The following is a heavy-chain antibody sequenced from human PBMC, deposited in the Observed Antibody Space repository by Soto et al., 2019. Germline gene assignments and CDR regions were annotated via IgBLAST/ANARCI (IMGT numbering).Heavy chain of an antibody. CDR2: ISYDGSNK. V-gene: IGHV3-30-3*01. CDR3: AGGSGWYIHQ. D-gene: IGHD6-19*01. CDR1: GFTFSSYA. Sequence: PGGSLRLSCAASGFTFSSYAMHWVRQAPGKGLEWVAVISYDGSNKYYADSVKGRFTISRDNSKNTLYLQMNSLRAEDTAVYYCAGGSGWYIHQWGQGTLVTVSS. J-gene: IGHJ1*01.